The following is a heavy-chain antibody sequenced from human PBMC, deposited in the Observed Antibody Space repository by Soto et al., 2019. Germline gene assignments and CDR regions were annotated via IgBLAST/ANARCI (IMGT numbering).Heavy chain of an antibody. V-gene: IGHV3-66*01. Sequence: EVQLVESGGGLVQPGGSLRLSCAASGFTVSGNYMSWVRQAPGKGLEWVSVIYSGGSTYYADSVKGRFTISRDNSKNTLYLQMNSLRAEDTAVYYCARDRGDYYGSGSHYYYYMDVWGKGTTVTVSS. D-gene: IGHD3-10*01. CDR3: ARDRGDYYGSGSHYYYYMDV. J-gene: IGHJ6*03. CDR2: IYSGGST. CDR1: GFTVSGNY.